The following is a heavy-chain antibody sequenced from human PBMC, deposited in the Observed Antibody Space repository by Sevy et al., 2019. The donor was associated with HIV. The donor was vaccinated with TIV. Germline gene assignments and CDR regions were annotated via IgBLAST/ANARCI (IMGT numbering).Heavy chain of an antibody. V-gene: IGHV5-51*01. D-gene: IGHD1-1*01. CDR2: VYPGDSDT. J-gene: IGHJ3*02. CDR3: ARHSGTSTAGPNAFDI. Sequence: GESLKISCKDSGYNFGNHWIGWVRQMPGKGLEWMGIVYPGDSDTRYSQSFQGQVTISVDKSTTTAYLQWNSLKASDTAMYYCARHSGTSTAGPNAFDIWGQGTMVTVSS. CDR1: GYNFGNHW.